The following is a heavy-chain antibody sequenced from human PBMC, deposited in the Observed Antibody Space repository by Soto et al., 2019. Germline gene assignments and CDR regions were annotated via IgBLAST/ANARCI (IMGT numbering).Heavy chain of an antibody. Sequence: EVPLVESGGGLVQPGGSLRLSCAASGFTISGHWMHWVRQVPGKGLVWVSRINSEGSSTSYADSVKGRFIISRDNAKNTLVLQTNSLRAEDTAVYYCARRYSGTSGCFDPWGQGTLVTVSS. CDR3: ARRYSGTSGCFDP. D-gene: IGHD1-26*01. CDR2: INSEGSST. V-gene: IGHV3-74*01. CDR1: GFTISGHW. J-gene: IGHJ5*02.